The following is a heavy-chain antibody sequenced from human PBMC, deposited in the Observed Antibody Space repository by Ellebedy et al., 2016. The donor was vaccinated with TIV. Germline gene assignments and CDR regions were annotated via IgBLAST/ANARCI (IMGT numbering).Heavy chain of an antibody. D-gene: IGHD3-10*01. CDR3: ARDQGWATPGSTRFDY. J-gene: IGHJ4*02. CDR2: IKQEGYEQ. Sequence: PGGSLRLSCVASGFSFSSYWMSWVRQTPGKGLEWVASIKQEGYEQFYVDSVEGRFTISRDNAKSSLYLQMTSLRAEDTAVYYCARDQGWATPGSTRFDYWGQGTLVIVSS. CDR1: GFSFSSYW. V-gene: IGHV3-7*01.